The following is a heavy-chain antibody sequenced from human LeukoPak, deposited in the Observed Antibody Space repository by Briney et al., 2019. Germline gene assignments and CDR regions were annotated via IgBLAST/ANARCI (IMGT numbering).Heavy chain of an antibody. J-gene: IGHJ4*02. CDR2: INPNRGGT. Sequence: ASGQVSCNASGFPFPCYYMHWGGPAPGQGREWMGWINPNRGGTNYAQKFQGRVTMTRDTSISTAYMELSRLRSDDTAVYYCARDQDYGDFYTDYWGQGTLVTVSS. CDR1: GFPFPCYY. CDR3: ARDQDYGDFYTDY. V-gene: IGHV1-2*02. D-gene: IGHD4-17*01.